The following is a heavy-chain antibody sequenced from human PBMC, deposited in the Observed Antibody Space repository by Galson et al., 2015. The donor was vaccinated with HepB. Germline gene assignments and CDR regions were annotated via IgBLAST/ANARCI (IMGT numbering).Heavy chain of an antibody. J-gene: IGHJ4*02. Sequence: SVKVSCKASGGTFSSYGISWVRQAPGQGLEWMGGIIPISGTRNYAQKFQGRVTITADESTSTAYMELSSLTSEDTAVYYCARGGDVGYYDSSGYYPMGKSGIGYWGQGTLVTVSS. CDR1: GGTFSSYG. V-gene: IGHV1-69*13. D-gene: IGHD3-22*01. CDR2: IIPISGTR. CDR3: ARGGDVGYYDSSGYYPMGKSGIGY.